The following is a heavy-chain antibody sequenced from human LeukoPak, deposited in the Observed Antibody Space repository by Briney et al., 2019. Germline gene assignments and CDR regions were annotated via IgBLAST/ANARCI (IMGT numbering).Heavy chain of an antibody. J-gene: IGHJ5*02. D-gene: IGHD3-10*01. CDR2: IYYSGST. V-gene: IGHV4-59*01. Sequence: SETLSLTCTVSGASISSSYWSWVRQPPGKGLEWIGFIYYSGSTNYNPSLRSRVTISIDTSKNQFSLQLTSMTAADTAVYYCTAVHSGSNWFDPWGQGTLVTVSS. CDR1: GASISSSY. CDR3: TAVHSGSNWFDP.